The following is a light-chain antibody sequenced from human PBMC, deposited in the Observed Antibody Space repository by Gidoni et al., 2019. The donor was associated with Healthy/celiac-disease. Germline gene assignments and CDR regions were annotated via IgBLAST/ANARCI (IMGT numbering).Light chain of an antibody. CDR2: KDT. Sequence: YDLTQPSSVSVSPGQTAVITCSGDLLTKKFVRWLRQKPGQAPEMLIYKDTERPSGIPDRFSGSASGTTVILAINGAQVEDEADYYCYSATDNIVIFGGGTALTVL. CDR3: YSATDNIVI. V-gene: IGLV3-27*01. CDR1: LLTKKF. J-gene: IGLJ2*01.